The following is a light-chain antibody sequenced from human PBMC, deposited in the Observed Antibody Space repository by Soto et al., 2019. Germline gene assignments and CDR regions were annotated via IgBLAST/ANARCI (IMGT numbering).Light chain of an antibody. CDR2: AAS. V-gene: IGKV1-39*01. CDR1: QSIGRN. J-gene: IGKJ4*01. Sequence: DIQMTQSPSSLSASVGNRVTVTCRASQSIGRNLNWYQQRPGNPPKLLIYAASILVSGVPSRSSGSGSGTDFTLTISSLQPEDFATSYCEQTHNSPQPTFGGGTKVEIK. CDR3: EQTHNSPQPT.